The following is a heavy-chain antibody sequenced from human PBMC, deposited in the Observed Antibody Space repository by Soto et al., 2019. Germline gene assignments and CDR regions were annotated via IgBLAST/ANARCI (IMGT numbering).Heavy chain of an antibody. D-gene: IGHD3-10*01. J-gene: IGHJ6*02. CDR3: ARRVEGSGSYYYYYYGMDV. V-gene: IGHV5-10-1*01. CDR1: GYSFTSYW. CDR2: IDPSDSYT. Sequence: GESLKISCKGSGYSFTSYWISWVRQMPGKGLEWMGRIDPSDSYTNYSPSFQGHVTISADKSISTAYLQWSSLKASDTAMYYCARRVEGSGSYYYYYYGMDVWGQGTTVTVSS.